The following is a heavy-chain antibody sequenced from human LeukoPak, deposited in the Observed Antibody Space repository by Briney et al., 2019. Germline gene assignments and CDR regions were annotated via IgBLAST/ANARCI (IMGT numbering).Heavy chain of an antibody. Sequence: PGGSLRLSCAASGFTFSSYAMSWVRQAPGKGLEWVSAISGSGGSTYYADSVKGRFTISRDNSKNTLYLQMNSLRAEDTAVYYCAKDRVGIAVAEYYYYYMDVWGKGTTVTISS. CDR3: AKDRVGIAVAEYYYYYMDV. CDR2: ISGSGGST. D-gene: IGHD6-19*01. CDR1: GFTFSSYA. V-gene: IGHV3-23*01. J-gene: IGHJ6*03.